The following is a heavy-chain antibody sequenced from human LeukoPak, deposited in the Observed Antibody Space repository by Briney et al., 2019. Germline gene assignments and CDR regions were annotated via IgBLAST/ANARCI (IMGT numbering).Heavy chain of an antibody. J-gene: IGHJ5*02. V-gene: IGHV3-66*01. CDR3: ARVTMVRGVISGDNWFDP. CDR2: IYSGGST. D-gene: IGHD3-10*01. CDR1: GFTVSSNY. Sequence: PGGSLRLSCAASGFTVSSNYMSWVRQAPGKGLEWVSVIYSGGSTYYADSVKGRFTISRDNSKNTLYLQMNSLRAEDTAVYYCARVTMVRGVISGDNWFDPWGQGTLVTVSS.